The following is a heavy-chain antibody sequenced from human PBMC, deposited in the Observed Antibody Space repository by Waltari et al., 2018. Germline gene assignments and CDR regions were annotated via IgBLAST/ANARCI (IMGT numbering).Heavy chain of an antibody. D-gene: IGHD3-10*01. CDR3: ARTAYGSGSYYKTLDY. Sequence: QVQLQESGPGLVKPSETLSLTCTVSGGSISSHYWSWIRQPPGKGLEWIGYIYYSGSTNYNPSLKSRVTISVDTSKNQFSLKLSSVTAADTAVYYCARTAYGSGSYYKTLDYWGQGTLVTVSS. V-gene: IGHV4-59*11. J-gene: IGHJ4*02. CDR2: IYYSGST. CDR1: GGSISSHY.